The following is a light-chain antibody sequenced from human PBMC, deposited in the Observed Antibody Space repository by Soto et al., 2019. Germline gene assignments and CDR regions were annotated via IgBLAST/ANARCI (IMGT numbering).Light chain of an antibody. Sequence: DIQMTQSPSSLSAYIGDRVTITCQASHDINNNLNWYQQKPGKAPKLLFHDASTLEKGVPSRFSGSGSGTDFTFTISSLQPEDIASYYCQHYDILPGYTFGQGTKLEIK. J-gene: IGKJ2*01. CDR2: DAS. CDR3: QHYDILPGYT. CDR1: HDINNN. V-gene: IGKV1-33*01.